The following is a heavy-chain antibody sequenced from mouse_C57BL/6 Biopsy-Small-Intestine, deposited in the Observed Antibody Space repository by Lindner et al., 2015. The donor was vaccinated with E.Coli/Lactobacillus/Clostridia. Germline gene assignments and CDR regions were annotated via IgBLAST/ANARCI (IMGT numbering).Heavy chain of an antibody. CDR2: INPGSGGT. V-gene: IGHV1-54*01. Sequence: VQLQESGAELARPGTSVKVSCKASGYAFTNYLIEWVKQRPGQGLEWIGVINPGSGGTNYNEKFKGKATLTADKSSSTAYMQLSSLTSEDSAVYFCARNYYGKRGFDYWGQGTTLTVSS. CDR3: ARNYYGKRGFDY. D-gene: IGHD1-1*01. CDR1: GYAFTNYL. J-gene: IGHJ2*01.